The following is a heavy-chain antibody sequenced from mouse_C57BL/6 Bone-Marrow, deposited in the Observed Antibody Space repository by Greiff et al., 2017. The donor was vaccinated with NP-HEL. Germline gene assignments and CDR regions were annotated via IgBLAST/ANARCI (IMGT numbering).Heavy chain of an antibody. J-gene: IGHJ1*03. Sequence: EVQRVESGGDLVKPGGSLKLSCAASGFTFSSYGMSWVRQTPDKRLEWVATISSGGSYTYYPDSVKGRFTISRDNAKNTLYLQMSSLKSEDTAMYYCARRPYYGSSYYWYFDVWGTGTTVTVSS. CDR1: GFTFSSYG. CDR3: ARRPYYGSSYYWYFDV. V-gene: IGHV5-6*01. D-gene: IGHD1-1*01. CDR2: ISSGGSYT.